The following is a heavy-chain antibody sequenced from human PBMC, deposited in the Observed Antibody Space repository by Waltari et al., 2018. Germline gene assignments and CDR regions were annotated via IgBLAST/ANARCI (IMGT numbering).Heavy chain of an antibody. J-gene: IGHJ4*02. CDR3: ARSREYCSGGSCYYFDY. D-gene: IGHD2-15*01. V-gene: IGHV1-69*02. CDR2: IIPILGIA. CDR1: GGTFSSYT. Sequence: QVQLVQSGAEVKKPGSSVKVSCKASGGTFSSYTISWVRQAPGQGLEWMGRIIPILGIANYAQKVQGRVTITADKSTSTAYMELSSLRSEDTAVYYCARSREYCSGGSCYYFDYWGQGTLVTVSS.